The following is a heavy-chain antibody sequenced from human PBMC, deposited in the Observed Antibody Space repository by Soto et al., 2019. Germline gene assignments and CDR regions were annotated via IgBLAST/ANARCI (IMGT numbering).Heavy chain of an antibody. CDR3: ARMRSLGEIPPYLEH. J-gene: IGHJ4*02. Sequence: QVQLQESGPGLVKPSETLSLTCSISCGSISDYQWDWIRQPLGKGLEWIGYSYHSGRTNYNPSLKSRLPISLDTSTRQFALRLRSVTDADTAVYFCARMRSLGEIPPYLEHWGQGALVTVPS. CDR2: SYHSGRT. CDR1: CGSISDYQ. V-gene: IGHV4-59*01. D-gene: IGHD3-16*01.